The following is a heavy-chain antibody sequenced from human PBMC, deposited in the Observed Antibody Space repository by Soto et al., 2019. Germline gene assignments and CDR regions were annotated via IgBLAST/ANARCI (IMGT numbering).Heavy chain of an antibody. Sequence: SETLSLTCAVYGGSFSGYYCSWLRQPPGKGPEGIGEISDSGSTNYNPSLKSRVTISADTSKNQFSLKLNPVTAADTAVYYCARVAVVPTALLFSYYFYMDVWGKGTTVTVSS. D-gene: IGHD2-2*01. CDR2: ISDSGST. CDR3: ARVAVVPTALLFSYYFYMDV. V-gene: IGHV4-34*01. J-gene: IGHJ6*03. CDR1: GGSFSGYY.